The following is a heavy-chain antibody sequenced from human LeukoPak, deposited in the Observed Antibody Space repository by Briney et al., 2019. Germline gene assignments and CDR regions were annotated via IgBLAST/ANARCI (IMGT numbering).Heavy chain of an antibody. CDR1: GFTFSSYG. V-gene: IGHV3-30*18. CDR3: AKDRSRRIVVVPAAPIDY. J-gene: IGHJ4*02. Sequence: GRSLRLSCAASGFTFSSYGMHWVRQAPGKGLEWVAVISYDGSNKYYADSVKGRFTISRDNSKNTLYLQMNSLRAEDTAVYYCAKDRSRRIVVVPAAPIDYWGQGTLVTVSS. D-gene: IGHD2-2*01. CDR2: ISYDGSNK.